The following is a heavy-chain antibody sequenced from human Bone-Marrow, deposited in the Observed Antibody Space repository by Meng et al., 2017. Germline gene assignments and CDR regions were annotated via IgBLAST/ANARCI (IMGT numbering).Heavy chain of an antibody. CDR1: GYTFTAYY. V-gene: IGHV1-2*06. Sequence: ASVKVSCKPSGYTFTAYYIHWVRQVPGQGLEWMGHINPDTGDTLYAQKFQGRVSMTGDTSISTAYVELSGLRSDDTAVYYCARDENISLGKLFGDYWGQGTQVTVSS. CDR3: ARDENISLGKLFGDY. CDR2: INPDTGDT. J-gene: IGHJ4*01. D-gene: IGHD2-21*01.